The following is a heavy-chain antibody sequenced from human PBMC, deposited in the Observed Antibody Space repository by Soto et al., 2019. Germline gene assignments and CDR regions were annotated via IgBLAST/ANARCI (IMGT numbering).Heavy chain of an antibody. CDR3: AKVDLLGICTGGSCYSLDY. V-gene: IGHV3-23*01. Sequence: EVQVLESGGGLVQPGGSLRLSCVASGFTFSTYAMSWVRQAPGKGLEWVSGISGRGGSSYYADSVKGRFTISRDNSKNTLYLQMNSLRAEDTAVYYCAKVDLLGICTGGSCYSLDYWGQGTLVTVSS. CDR2: ISGRGGSS. J-gene: IGHJ4*02. CDR1: GFTFSTYA. D-gene: IGHD2-15*01.